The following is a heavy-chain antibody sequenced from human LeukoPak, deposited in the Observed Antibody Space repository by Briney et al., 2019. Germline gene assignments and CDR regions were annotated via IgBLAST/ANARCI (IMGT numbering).Heavy chain of an antibody. Sequence: GGSLRLSCVASGFTFSSFDMTWVRQAPGKGLKWVSFISGSGSNTYYADSVKGRFTISRDNAKNTLYLQMNSLRAEDTAVYYCARDSGGSYYHLDYWGQGTLVTVSS. CDR2: ISGSGSNT. D-gene: IGHD1-26*01. J-gene: IGHJ4*02. CDR3: ARDSGGSYYHLDY. V-gene: IGHV3-21*01. CDR1: GFTFSSFD.